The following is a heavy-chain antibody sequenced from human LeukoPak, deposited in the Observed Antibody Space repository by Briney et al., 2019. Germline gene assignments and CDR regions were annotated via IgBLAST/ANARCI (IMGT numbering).Heavy chain of an antibody. V-gene: IGHV6-1*01. CDR2: TYYRSKWYN. J-gene: IGHJ3*02. Sequence: SQTLSLTCAISGDSVSSNSAAWNWIRQSPSRGLEWLGRTYYRSKWYNDYAVSVKSRITINPDTSKNQFSLQLNSVTPEDTAVYYCARAGTDYDILTGYLRRDDAFDIWGQGTMVTVSS. CDR3: ARAGTDYDILTGYLRRDDAFDI. CDR1: GDSVSSNSAA. D-gene: IGHD3-9*01.